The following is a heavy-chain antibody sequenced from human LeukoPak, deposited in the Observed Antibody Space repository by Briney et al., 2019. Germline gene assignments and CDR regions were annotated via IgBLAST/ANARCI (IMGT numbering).Heavy chain of an antibody. CDR3: ARGTLRALRLGEFDY. D-gene: IGHD3-16*01. CDR2: IYTSGTT. CDR1: GGSISSGSYY. V-gene: IGHV4-61*02. Sequence: PSETLSLTCTVSGGSISSGSYYWSWIGQAAGKGLEWIGRIYTSGTTNYNPSLKSRVTISIDTSKNQFSLKLSSVTAADTAVYYCARGTLRALRLGEFDYWGQGTLVTVSS. J-gene: IGHJ4*02.